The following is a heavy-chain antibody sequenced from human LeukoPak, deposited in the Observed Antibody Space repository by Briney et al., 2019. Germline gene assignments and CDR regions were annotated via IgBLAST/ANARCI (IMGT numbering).Heavy chain of an antibody. V-gene: IGHV4-59*01. D-gene: IGHD2-2*01. CDR1: GGSFSGYY. CDR2: IYYSGST. CDR3: AREGRGIVVVPAATRDAFDI. Sequence: SETLSLTCAVYGGSFSGYYWSWIRQPPGKGLEWIGYIYYSGSTNYNPSLKSRVTISVDTSKNQFSLKLSSVTAADTAVYYCAREGRGIVVVPAATRDAFDIWGQGTMVTVSS. J-gene: IGHJ3*02.